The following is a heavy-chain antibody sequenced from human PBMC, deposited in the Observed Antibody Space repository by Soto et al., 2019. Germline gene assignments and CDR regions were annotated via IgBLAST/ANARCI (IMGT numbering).Heavy chain of an antibody. Sequence: QVQVQESGPGLVKPSETLSLTCTISGGSMSRYSCHWLRQPPGKGLEWIGYMYNDGATDYNPSLKSGISMSLDTSTKQFSLRLSSVTAADTAVYFCARGPTITTDFWGRGILVTVSS. CDR1: GGSMSRYS. V-gene: IGHV4-59*01. J-gene: IGHJ4*02. CDR3: ARGPTITTDF. CDR2: MYNDGAT. D-gene: IGHD5-12*01.